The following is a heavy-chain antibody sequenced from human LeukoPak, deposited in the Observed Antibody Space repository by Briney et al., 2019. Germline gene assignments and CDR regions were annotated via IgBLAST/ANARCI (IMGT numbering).Heavy chain of an antibody. CDR1: GFTISNSW. D-gene: IGHD2-8*02. CDR2: INTDGSTT. J-gene: IGHJ4*02. Sequence: GGSLRLSCAASGFTISNSWMHWVRHAPGKGLVWVSHINTDGSTTSYADSVKGRFTISRDNAKNTLYLQMNSLRAEDMAVYYCARGLVYYFDYWGQGTLVTVSS. V-gene: IGHV3-74*01. CDR3: ARGLVYYFDY.